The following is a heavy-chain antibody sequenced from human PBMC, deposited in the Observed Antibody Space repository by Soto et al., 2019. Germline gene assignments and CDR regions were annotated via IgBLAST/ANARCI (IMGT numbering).Heavy chain of an antibody. J-gene: IGHJ5*02. V-gene: IGHV3-23*01. Sequence: EEQLLQSGGGVVQSGGSLRLSCEASGFLFSSYAMNWVRQAPGKGLEWVSSISSHGDTTYYAESVRGRFTISRDNSKNTLFLQMNSLRAGDTAVYFCARDHYDFWSGFPPTILFHPWGQGTLVTVSS. CDR2: ISSHGDTT. CDR3: ARDHYDFWSGFPPTILFHP. CDR1: GFLFSSYA. D-gene: IGHD3-3*01.